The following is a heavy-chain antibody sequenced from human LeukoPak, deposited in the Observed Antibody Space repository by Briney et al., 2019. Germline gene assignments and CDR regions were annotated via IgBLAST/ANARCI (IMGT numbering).Heavy chain of an antibody. D-gene: IGHD3-10*01. Sequence: PSETLSLTCTVSGGSISSYYWSWIRQPAGKGLEWIGRIYTSGSTNYNPSLKSRVTISVDTSKNQFSLKLSSVTAADTAVYYCAGSGYYGSGSFRPWGQGTLVTVSS. CDR1: GGSISSYY. CDR2: IYTSGST. V-gene: IGHV4-4*07. CDR3: AGSGYYGSGSFRP. J-gene: IGHJ5*02.